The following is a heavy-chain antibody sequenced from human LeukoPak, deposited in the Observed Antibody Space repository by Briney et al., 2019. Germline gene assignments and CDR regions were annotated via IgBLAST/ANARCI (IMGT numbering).Heavy chain of an antibody. CDR3: ARDRSSTAAPSLTY. J-gene: IGHJ4*02. Sequence: GGSLRLSCAASGFTVSSNYMSWVRQAPRKGLEWISYIRSSGSTIYYADSVKGRFTISRDNAKNSLYLQMNSLRDEDTAVYYCARDRSSTAAPSLTYWGQGTLVTVSS. CDR2: IRSSGSTI. CDR1: GFTVSSNY. D-gene: IGHD6-13*01. V-gene: IGHV3-48*02.